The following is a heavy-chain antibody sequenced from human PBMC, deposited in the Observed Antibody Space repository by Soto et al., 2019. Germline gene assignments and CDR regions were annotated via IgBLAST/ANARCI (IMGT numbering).Heavy chain of an antibody. CDR1: GFTFSSYW. Sequence: GGSLRLSCAASGFTFSSYWMSWVRQAPGKGLEWVANIKQDGSEKYYVDSVKGRFTISRDNAKNSLYLQMNSLRAEDTAVYYCARAVSSWHNRRVRKYYFDYWGQGTLVTVSS. CDR2: IKQDGSEK. V-gene: IGHV3-7*05. D-gene: IGHD6-13*01. CDR3: ARAVSSWHNRRVRKYYFDY. J-gene: IGHJ4*02.